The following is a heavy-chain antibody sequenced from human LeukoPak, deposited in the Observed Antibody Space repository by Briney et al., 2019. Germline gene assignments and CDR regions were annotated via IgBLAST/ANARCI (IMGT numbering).Heavy chain of an antibody. CDR2: IKQDGSEK. CDR1: RFTFRSYR. V-gene: IGHV3-7*01. J-gene: IGHJ4*02. CDR3: ARENMVRGVIIQDY. Sequence: PGGSLRLSCAVSRFTFRSYRMSWVRQAPGKGPEWVANIKQDGSEKYYVDSVKGRFTISRDNAKNSLYLQMNSLRAEDTAAYYCARENMVRGVIIQDYWGQGTLVTVSS. D-gene: IGHD3-10*01.